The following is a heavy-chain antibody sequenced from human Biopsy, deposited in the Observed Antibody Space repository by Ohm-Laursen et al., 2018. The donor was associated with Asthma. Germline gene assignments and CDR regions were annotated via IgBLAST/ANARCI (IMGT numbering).Heavy chain of an antibody. CDR3: AREDVAGTHIED. CDR2: ISYDGSSI. Sequence: SLRLSCAAARFTYEMHWVRQAPGKGLEWVAVISYDGSSIYYADSVKGRFTISRDNSKNTLSLQMNSLTAEDTAVYYCAREDVAGTHIEDWGQGTLVTVSS. D-gene: IGHD6-19*01. CDR1: RFTYE. V-gene: IGHV3-30-3*01. J-gene: IGHJ4*02.